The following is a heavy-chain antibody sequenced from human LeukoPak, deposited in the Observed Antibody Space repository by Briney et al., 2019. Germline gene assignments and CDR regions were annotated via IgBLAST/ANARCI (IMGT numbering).Heavy chain of an antibody. D-gene: IGHD5-24*01. CDR2: INSDGSST. CDR1: GFTFSSYW. Sequence: GGSLRLSCAASGFTFSSYWMHWVRQAPGKGLVWVSRINSDGSSTSYADSVKGRFTISRYNAKKKLYLQKNSLRAEDTAVYYCGRDSLLLEMATLFDYWGQGTLVTVSS. J-gene: IGHJ4*02. V-gene: IGHV3-74*01. CDR3: GRDSLLLEMATLFDY.